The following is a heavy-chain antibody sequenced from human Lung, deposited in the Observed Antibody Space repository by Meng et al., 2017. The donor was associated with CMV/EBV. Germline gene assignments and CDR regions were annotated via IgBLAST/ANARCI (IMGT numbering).Heavy chain of an antibody. CDR3: TRDSGAYYDSSGFDY. CDR2: IYSGGSST. J-gene: IGHJ4*02. V-gene: IGHV3-23*03. Sequence: LXCAASGFTFSSYAMSWVRQAPGKGLEWVSVIYSGGSSTYYADSVKGRFTVSRDNARNSLFLQMNGLRAEDTAVYYCTRDSGAYYDSSGFDYWGQGXLVTVSS. D-gene: IGHD3-22*01. CDR1: GFTFSSYA.